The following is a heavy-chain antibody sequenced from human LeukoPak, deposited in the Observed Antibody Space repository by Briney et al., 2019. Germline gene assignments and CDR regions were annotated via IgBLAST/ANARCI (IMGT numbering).Heavy chain of an antibody. D-gene: IGHD2-21*02. Sequence: SGPALVKPTQTLTLTCTFSGFSLTTSGFCVNWIRQPPGKALEWLARIDWDDDKHYNTSLQTRLTISKDTSKNQVVPKMTNMDPVDTGTYYCAREVTSLDVWGKGTTVTVSS. V-gene: IGHV2-70*11. CDR1: GFSLTTSGFC. CDR3: AREVTSLDV. CDR2: IDWDDDK. J-gene: IGHJ6*04.